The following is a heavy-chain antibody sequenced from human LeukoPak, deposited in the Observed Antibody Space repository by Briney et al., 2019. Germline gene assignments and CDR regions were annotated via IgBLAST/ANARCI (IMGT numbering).Heavy chain of an antibody. Sequence: GGSLRLSCSASGFTFSSYAMHWVRQAPGKGLEYVSAISSNGGSTYYADSVKGRFTIPRDNSKNTLYLQMSSLRAEDTAVYYCVKGIAVAPGGWFDPWGQGTLVTVSS. D-gene: IGHD6-19*01. CDR1: GFTFSSYA. V-gene: IGHV3-64D*06. CDR3: VKGIAVAPGGWFDP. CDR2: ISSNGGST. J-gene: IGHJ5*02.